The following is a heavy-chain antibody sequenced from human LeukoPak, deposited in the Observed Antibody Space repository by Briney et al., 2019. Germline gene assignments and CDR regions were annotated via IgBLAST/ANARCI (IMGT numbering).Heavy chain of an antibody. V-gene: IGHV3-49*04. Sequence: GGSLRLSCAASGFTFSSYSMNWVRQAPGKGLEWVGFIRNKAYGGTTEYAASVKGRFTISRDDSKSIAYLQMNSLKTEDTAVYYCTREMVTDYWGQGTPVTVSS. CDR3: TREMVTDY. CDR1: GFTFSSYS. D-gene: IGHD2-8*01. J-gene: IGHJ4*02. CDR2: IRNKAYGGTT.